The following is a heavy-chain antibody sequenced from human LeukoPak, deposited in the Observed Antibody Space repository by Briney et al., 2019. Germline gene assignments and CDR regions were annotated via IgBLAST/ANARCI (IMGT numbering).Heavy chain of an antibody. D-gene: IGHD6-19*01. J-gene: IGHJ4*02. CDR1: GFTFSSYS. Sequence: GGSLRLSCAASGFTFSSYSMNWVRQAPGKGLEWVSSISSSSSYIYYADSGKGRFTISRDNAKNSLYLQMNSLRAEDTAVYYCARNEPNGYSSGWYYFDYWGQGTLVTVSS. CDR3: ARNEPNGYSSGWYYFDY. V-gene: IGHV3-21*01. CDR2: ISSSSSYI.